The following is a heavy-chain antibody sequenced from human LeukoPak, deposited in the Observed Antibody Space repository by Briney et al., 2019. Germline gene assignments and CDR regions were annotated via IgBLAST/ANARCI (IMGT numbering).Heavy chain of an antibody. Sequence: PGRSLRLSCAASGFTFNNYGMYWVRQAPGKGLEWVTYISDDGRRKYYADSVQGRFSISRDNSKNTVDLQMNSLRVEDTAVYYCCAGSGSYIYWGQGTLVSVSS. V-gene: IGHV3-30*03. CDR1: GFTFNNYG. J-gene: IGHJ4*02. CDR3: CAGSGSYIY. CDR2: ISDDGRRK. D-gene: IGHD3-10*01.